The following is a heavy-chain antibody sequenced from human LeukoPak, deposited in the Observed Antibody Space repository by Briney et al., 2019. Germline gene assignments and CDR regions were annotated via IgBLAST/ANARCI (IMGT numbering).Heavy chain of an antibody. CDR3: ARYASGSYYWFDP. Sequence: NTSETLSLTCTVSGGSISSTSYHWAWIRHPPGKGLEWIATVYYTGSAYYNPSLKSRVTISVDTSKSQFSLKLSSVTTADTALYYCARYASGSYYWFDPWGQGTLVTVSS. J-gene: IGHJ5*02. CDR2: VYYTGSA. V-gene: IGHV4-39*01. D-gene: IGHD3-10*01. CDR1: GGSISSTSYH.